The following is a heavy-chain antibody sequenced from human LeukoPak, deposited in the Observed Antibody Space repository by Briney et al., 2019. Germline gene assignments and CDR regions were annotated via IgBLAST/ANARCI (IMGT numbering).Heavy chain of an antibody. CDR1: GFTFSSYS. D-gene: IGHD5-18*01. CDR2: ISSSSSYI. CDR3: ARDGSVDTAMVKPTP. V-gene: IGHV3-21*01. Sequence: GGSLRLSCAASGFTFSSYSMNWVRQAAGKGLEWVSSISSSSSYIYYADSVKGRFTISRDNAKNSLYLQMNSLRAEDTAVYYCARDGSVDTAMVKPTPWGQGTLVTVSS. J-gene: IGHJ5*02.